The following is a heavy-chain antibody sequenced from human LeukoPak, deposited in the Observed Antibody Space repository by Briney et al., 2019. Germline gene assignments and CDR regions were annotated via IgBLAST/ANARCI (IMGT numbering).Heavy chain of an antibody. D-gene: IGHD3-22*01. V-gene: IGHV3-23*01. J-gene: IGHJ4*02. CDR1: GFPFSTYV. Sequence: GGSLRLSCAASGFPFSTYVMTWVRQAPGKGLEWVSSISGGGDYTYYADSVKGRFTISRNNSKNTLYLQMNSLRAEDSAVYHCAKRDSGDYFPYYLDYWGPGTLVTVSS. CDR3: AKRDSGDYFPYYLDY. CDR2: ISGGGDYT.